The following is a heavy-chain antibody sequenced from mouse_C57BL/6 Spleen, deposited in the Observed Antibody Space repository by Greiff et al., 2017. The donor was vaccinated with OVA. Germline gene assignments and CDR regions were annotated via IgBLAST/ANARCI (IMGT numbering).Heavy chain of an antibody. CDR1: GYSITSGYD. V-gene: IGHV3-1*01. D-gene: IGHD1-1*01. CDR2: ISYSGST. J-gene: IGHJ1*03. CDR3: ARRDYYGSSLWYFDV. Sequence: EVKLQESGPGMVKPSQSLSLTCTVTGYSITSGYDWHWIRHFPGNKLEWMGYISYSGSTNYNPSLKSRISITHDTSKNHFFLKLNSVTTEDTATYYCARRDYYGSSLWYFDVWGTGTTVTVSS.